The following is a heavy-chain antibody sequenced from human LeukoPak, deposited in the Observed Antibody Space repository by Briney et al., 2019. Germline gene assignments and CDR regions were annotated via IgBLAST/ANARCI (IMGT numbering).Heavy chain of an antibody. CDR3: ARASCQFFFYYYYYMDV. CDR1: GGSFSGYY. J-gene: IGHJ6*03. Sequence: SETLSLTCAVYGGSFSGYYWSWIRQPPGKGLEWIGEINHSGSTNYNPSLKSRVTISVDTSKNQFSLKLSSVTAADTAVYYCARASCQFFFYYYYYMDVWGKGTTVTVSS. D-gene: IGHD2-2*01. V-gene: IGHV4-34*01. CDR2: INHSGST.